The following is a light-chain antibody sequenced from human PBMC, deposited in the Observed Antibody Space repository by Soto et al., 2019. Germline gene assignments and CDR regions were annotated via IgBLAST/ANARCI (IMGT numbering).Light chain of an antibody. Sequence: DIQMTQSPTSLSASVGGRVTITCRASQNIRSYLNWYQQIPGKAPNLLIYATSILQTGVPSRFSGSGTGTDFTLTINGLQPEDFATYYCQQGYTTRWTFGQGTKVDIK. V-gene: IGKV1-39*01. CDR3: QQGYTTRWT. CDR2: ATS. J-gene: IGKJ1*01. CDR1: QNIRSY.